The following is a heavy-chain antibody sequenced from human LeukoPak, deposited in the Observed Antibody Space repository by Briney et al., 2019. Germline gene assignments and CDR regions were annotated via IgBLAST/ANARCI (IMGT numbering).Heavy chain of an antibody. CDR3: ARTPATTWTNHFDY. D-gene: IGHD4-17*01. Sequence: PSETQSLTCTVSGGSISTYYWNWIRQSPGKGLEWIGYMYYSGSTNYNPSLKSRVTISVDTSKNESSLKLSSVTAADTAVYYCARTPATTWTNHFDYWGQGTLVTVSS. CDR2: MYYSGST. CDR1: GGSISTYY. V-gene: IGHV4-59*01. J-gene: IGHJ4*02.